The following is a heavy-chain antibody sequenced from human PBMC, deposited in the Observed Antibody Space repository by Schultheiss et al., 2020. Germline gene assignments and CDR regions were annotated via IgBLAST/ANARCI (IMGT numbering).Heavy chain of an antibody. CDR2: IYHRGST. Sequence: SETLSLTCAVSGGSISSSNWWSWVRQPPGKGLEWTGEIYHRGSTSYNPSLKSRVTISVDTSKKQFSLRLTSVTAADTAVYYCARDAGYWGQGTLVTVSS. CDR1: GGSISSSNW. J-gene: IGHJ4*02. V-gene: IGHV4-4*02. CDR3: ARDAGY.